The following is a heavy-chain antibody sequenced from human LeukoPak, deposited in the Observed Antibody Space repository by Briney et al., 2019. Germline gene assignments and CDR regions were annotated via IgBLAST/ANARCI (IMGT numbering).Heavy chain of an antibody. CDR1: GGXISSYY. CDR2: IYYSGST. CDR3: ARYSYDSSGYYSLDY. V-gene: IGHV4-59*01. J-gene: IGHJ4*02. Sequence: SETLSLTCSVSGGXISSYYWSWIRQPPGKGLEWIGYIYYSGSTNYNPSLKSRVTISVDTSRNQFSLKLSSVTAADTAVYYCARYSYDSSGYYSLDYWGQGTLVTVSS. D-gene: IGHD3-22*01.